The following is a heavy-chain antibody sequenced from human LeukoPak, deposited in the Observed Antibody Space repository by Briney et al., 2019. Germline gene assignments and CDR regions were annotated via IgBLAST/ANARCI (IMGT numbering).Heavy chain of an antibody. V-gene: IGHV3-30*04. CDR1: GFTFSSYA. CDR3: ASKSYSFDY. D-gene: IGHD1-26*01. J-gene: IGHJ4*02. Sequence: GGSLRLSCAASGFTFSSYAMRWVRQAPGKGLEWVAVISYDGSNKYYADSVKGLFTISRDNSKNTLYLQMNSLRAEDTAVYYCASKSYSFDYWGQGTLVTVSS. CDR2: ISYDGSNK.